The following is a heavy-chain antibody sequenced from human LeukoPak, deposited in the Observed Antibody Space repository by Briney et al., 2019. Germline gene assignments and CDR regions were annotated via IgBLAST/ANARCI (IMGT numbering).Heavy chain of an antibody. CDR2: ISGSGGTT. V-gene: IGHV3-23*01. J-gene: IGHJ4*02. Sequence: GGSLRLSCAASGVTFNSYAMSWVRQAPGKGLEWVSAISGSGGTTYYADSVKGRFTISRDNSKNTLYLQMNSLRAEDTAVYYCAKAPFGAATFDSWGQGTLVTVSS. D-gene: IGHD2-15*01. CDR3: AKAPFGAATFDS. CDR1: GVTFNSYA.